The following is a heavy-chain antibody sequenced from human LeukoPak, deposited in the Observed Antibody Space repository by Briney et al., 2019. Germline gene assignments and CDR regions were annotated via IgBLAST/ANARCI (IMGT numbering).Heavy chain of an antibody. CDR2: IYHSGST. Sequence: SETLSLTCAVSGYSISSGYYWGWIRQPPGKGLEWIGSIYHSGSTYYNPSLKSRVTISVDTSKNQFSLKLSSVTAADTAVYYCARQSPYDFWSGYYRGDPNWFDPWGQGTLVTVSS. J-gene: IGHJ5*02. CDR3: ARQSPYDFWSGYYRGDPNWFDP. D-gene: IGHD3-3*01. CDR1: GYSISSGYY. V-gene: IGHV4-38-2*01.